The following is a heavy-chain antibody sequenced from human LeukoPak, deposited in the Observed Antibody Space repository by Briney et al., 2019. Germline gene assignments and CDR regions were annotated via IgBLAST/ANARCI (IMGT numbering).Heavy chain of an antibody. CDR1: GYTFSSYA. J-gene: IGHJ3*02. CDR2: ISGSGGST. Sequence: GGSLRLSCAASGYTFSSYAMSWVRQAPGKRLEWVSAISGSGGSTYYADSVKGRFTISRDNSKNTLYLQMNSLRAEDTAVYYCAKGLITMIVVVINDAFDIWGQGTMVTVSS. D-gene: IGHD3-22*01. V-gene: IGHV3-23*01. CDR3: AKGLITMIVVVINDAFDI.